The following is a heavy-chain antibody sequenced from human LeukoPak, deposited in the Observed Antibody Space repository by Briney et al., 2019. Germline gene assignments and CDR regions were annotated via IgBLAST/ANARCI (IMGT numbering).Heavy chain of an antibody. CDR1: GFTFSSYA. Sequence: GGSLRLSCAASGFTFSSYAMSWVRQAPGKGLEWVSAISGSGGSTYYADSVKGRFTISRDNAKNSLYLQMNSLRAEDTAVYYCARARRWLQLGAFDIWGQGTMVTVSS. CDR3: ARARRWLQLGAFDI. J-gene: IGHJ3*02. V-gene: IGHV3-23*01. CDR2: ISGSGGST. D-gene: IGHD5-24*01.